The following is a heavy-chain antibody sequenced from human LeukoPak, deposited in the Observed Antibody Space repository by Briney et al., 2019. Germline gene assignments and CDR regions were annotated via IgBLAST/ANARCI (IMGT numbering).Heavy chain of an antibody. CDR1: GGSFSGYY. CDR2: INHSGST. V-gene: IGHV4-34*01. D-gene: IGHD3-10*01. Sequence: SETLSLTCAVYGGSFSGYYWSWIRQPPGKGLEWIGEINHSGSTNYNPSLKSRVTISVDTSKNQFSLKLSSVTAADTAVYYCAREVMVDQFCDYWGQETLVSVSS. CDR3: AREVMVDQFCDY. J-gene: IGHJ4*02.